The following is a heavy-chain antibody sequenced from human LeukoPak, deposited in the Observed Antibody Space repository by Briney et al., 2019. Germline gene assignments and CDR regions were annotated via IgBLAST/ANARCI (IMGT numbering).Heavy chain of an antibody. V-gene: IGHV1-69*05. D-gene: IGHD2-15*01. CDR3: ARAPPSCSGGSCFSNLDLDY. CDR2: IIPIFGTA. J-gene: IGHJ4*02. CDR1: GGTFSSCA. Sequence: SVKVSCTASGGTFSSCAISWVRQAPGQGLEWMGGIIPIFGTANYAQKFQGRVTMTRDTSTSTVYMELSSLRSEDTAVYYCARAPPSCSGGSCFSNLDLDYWGQGTLVTVSS.